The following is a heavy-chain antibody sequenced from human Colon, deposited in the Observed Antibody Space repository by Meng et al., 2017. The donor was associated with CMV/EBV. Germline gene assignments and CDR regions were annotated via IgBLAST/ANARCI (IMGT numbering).Heavy chain of an antibody. J-gene: IGHJ4*02. CDR2: IKQDGSMK. Sequence: CAASGFSFSSYWMTWVRQAPGKGLEWVANIKQDGSMKQYVDSVEGRFTISRDNTKNSLYLQMNSLRGEDTAVYYCGAFTMVRGIGVWGQGTLVTVSS. V-gene: IGHV3-7*01. CDR1: GFSFSSYW. CDR3: GAFTMVRGIGV. D-gene: IGHD3-10*01.